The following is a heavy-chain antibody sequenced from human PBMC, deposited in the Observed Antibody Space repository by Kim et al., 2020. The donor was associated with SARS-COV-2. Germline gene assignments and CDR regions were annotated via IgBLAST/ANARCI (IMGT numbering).Heavy chain of an antibody. CDR2: MNPNSGNT. D-gene: IGHD2-2*01. V-gene: IGHV1-8*01. Sequence: ASVKVSCKASGYTFTSYDINWVRQATGQGLEWMGWMNPNSGNTGYVQKFQGRVTMTSNTSISTAYMELSSLRSEDTAVYYCARAPSRSVPAAMEANYYYYMDVWGKGTTVTVSS. J-gene: IGHJ6*03. CDR3: ARAPSRSVPAAMEANYYYYMDV. CDR1: GYTFTSYD.